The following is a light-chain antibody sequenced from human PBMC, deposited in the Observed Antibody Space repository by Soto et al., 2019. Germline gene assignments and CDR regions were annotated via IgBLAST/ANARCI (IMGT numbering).Light chain of an antibody. J-gene: IGLJ1*01. Sequence: LTQPASVSGSPGQSITISCTGTSSDLRYYSYVSWYQQHPGKAPKLMIYDVTTRPSGVSNRFSGSKSGDTASLTISGLQAEDEADYYCSSSTSSSPSFGTGTKVTVL. CDR1: SSDLRYYSY. CDR2: DVT. V-gene: IGLV2-14*03. CDR3: SSSTSSSPS.